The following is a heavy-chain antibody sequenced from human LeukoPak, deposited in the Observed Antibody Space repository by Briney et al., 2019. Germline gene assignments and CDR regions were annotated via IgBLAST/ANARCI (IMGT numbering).Heavy chain of an antibody. V-gene: IGHV4-34*01. Sequence: SETLSLTCAVYGGSFSGYYWSWIRQPPGKGLEWFEEINHSGSTNYNPSLKSRVTISVDTSKNQFSLKLSSVTAADTAVYYCARTKPIYDYVWGSYRYRGFDYWGQGTLVTVPS. J-gene: IGHJ4*02. CDR2: INHSGST. D-gene: IGHD3-16*02. CDR3: ARTKPIYDYVWGSYRYRGFDY. CDR1: GGSFSGYY.